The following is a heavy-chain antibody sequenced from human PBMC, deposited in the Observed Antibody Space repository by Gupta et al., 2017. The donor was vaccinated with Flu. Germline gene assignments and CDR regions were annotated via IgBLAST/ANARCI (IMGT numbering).Heavy chain of an antibody. J-gene: IGHJ5*02. CDR3: AREKFWSRDSCYRWFDP. V-gene: IGHV1-2*06. Sequence: VQLVQSGTAVKKPGASVKVSCKASGYTFTGYYIHWVRQAPGQGLEWMGRANPKSGGTNYEYKVQGRVTLAMEKSISTADMELTRLRSEDRAVYYCAREKFWSRDSCYRWFDPWGQGTLVIVSS. CDR1: GYTFTGYY. D-gene: IGHD3-3*01. CDR2: ANPKSGGT.